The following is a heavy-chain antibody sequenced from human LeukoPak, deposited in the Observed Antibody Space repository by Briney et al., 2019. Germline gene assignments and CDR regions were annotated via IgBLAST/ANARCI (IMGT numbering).Heavy chain of an antibody. D-gene: IGHD2-15*01. CDR3: ARYSNYVDY. V-gene: IGHV5-51*01. J-gene: IGHJ4*02. CDR2: IYPGDSDT. CDR1: GYKFSNNW. Sequence: GESLKISCKGSGYKFSNNWIGWVRQMPGKGLEWMGIIYPGDSDTRYSPSFQGQVTFSVDKSISTAYLQWSSLKASDTAMYYCARYSNYVDYWGQGTLVTVSS.